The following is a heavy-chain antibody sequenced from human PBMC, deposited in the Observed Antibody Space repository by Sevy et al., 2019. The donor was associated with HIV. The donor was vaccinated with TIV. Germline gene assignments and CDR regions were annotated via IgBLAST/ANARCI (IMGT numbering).Heavy chain of an antibody. CDR2: ITAYKDNT. CDR3: TRVDPYYEFGDV. J-gene: IGHJ6*02. Sequence: ASVKVSCKASGYTLNNYGISWVRQAPGQRLEWIGWITAYKDNTNYAQNFQGRVTMTTDTSTSTAYMELRSLRSDDTAVYYCTRVDPYYEFGDVWGQGTTVTVSS. CDR1: GYTLNNYG. D-gene: IGHD3-3*01. V-gene: IGHV1-18*01.